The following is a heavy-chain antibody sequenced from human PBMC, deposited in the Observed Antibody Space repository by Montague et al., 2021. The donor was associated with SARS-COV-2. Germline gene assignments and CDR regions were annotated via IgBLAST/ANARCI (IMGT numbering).Heavy chain of an antibody. CDR1: GGSFSGYY. CDR2: INHSGTT. D-gene: IGHD4-23*01. CDR3: ARWDPQTLTLIGLRGKSASDX. J-gene: IGHJ4*02. Sequence: SETLSLTCAAYGGSFSGYYWTWIRQSPGKGLEWIAEINHSGTTNYNFNPSLRSRVTISEDTSKSQFSLKLSSVTAADTGVYYCARWDPQTLTLIGLRGKSASDXWGQGTLVTVSS. V-gene: IGHV4-34*01.